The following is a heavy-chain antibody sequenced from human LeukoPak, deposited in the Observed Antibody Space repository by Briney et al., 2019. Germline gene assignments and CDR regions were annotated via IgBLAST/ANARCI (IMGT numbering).Heavy chain of an antibody. D-gene: IGHD1-26*01. CDR2: IYYSGST. V-gene: IGHV4-59*12. J-gene: IGHJ6*03. CDR1: GGSISSYY. CDR3: ARTKYSGSYYDYYYYMDV. Sequence: SETLSLTCTVSGGSISSYYWSWIRQPPGKGLEWIGYIYYSGSTNYNPSLKSRVTMSVDTSKNQFSLKLSSVTAADTAVYYCARTKYSGSYYDYYYYMDVWGKGTTVTISS.